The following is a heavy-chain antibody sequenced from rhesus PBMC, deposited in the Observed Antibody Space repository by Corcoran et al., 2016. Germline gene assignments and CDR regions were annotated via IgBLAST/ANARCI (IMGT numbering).Heavy chain of an antibody. CDR1: GFTFSRSG. CDR3: TRGGTSHAPVDC. D-gene: IGHD1-44*01. CDR2: LSSNINYI. J-gene: IGHJ4*01. V-gene: IGHV3S16*01. Sequence: EVQLVESGGGLVQPGGSLRLSCAASGFTFSRSGLSWVRQSPGKGLEWVSSLSSNINYIYYSDSVKGRFTISRDNAKNSLSLQMNSLRAEDTAVYYCTRGGTSHAPVDCWGQGVLVTVSS.